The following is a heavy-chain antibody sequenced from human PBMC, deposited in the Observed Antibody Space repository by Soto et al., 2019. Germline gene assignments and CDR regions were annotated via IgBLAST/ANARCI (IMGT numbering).Heavy chain of an antibody. CDR2: IYYSGST. CDR1: GGSISSGGYY. CDR3: ATTVILTGSKYYFDY. V-gene: IGHV4-31*03. D-gene: IGHD3-9*01. J-gene: IGHJ4*02. Sequence: SETLCLTCTVSGGSISSGGYYWSWIRQHPGKGLEWIGYIYYSGSTYYNPSLKSRVTISVDTSKNQFSLKLSSVTAADTAVYYCATTVILTGSKYYFDYWGQGTLVTVSS.